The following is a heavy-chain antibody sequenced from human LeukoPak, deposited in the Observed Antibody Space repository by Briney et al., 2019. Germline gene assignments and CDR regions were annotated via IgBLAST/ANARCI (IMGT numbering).Heavy chain of an antibody. CDR2: IYSGGST. J-gene: IGHJ4*02. D-gene: IGHD5-24*01. V-gene: IGHV3-53*01. Sequence: GGSLRLSCAASGFTVSSNYMSWVRQAPGKGLEWVSVIYSGGSTYYADSVKGRFTISRDNAKNSLYLQMNSLRAEDTAVYYCARDHGGGKRWLQPNEGWGQGTLVTVSS. CDR3: ARDHGGGKRWLQPNEG. CDR1: GFTVSSNY.